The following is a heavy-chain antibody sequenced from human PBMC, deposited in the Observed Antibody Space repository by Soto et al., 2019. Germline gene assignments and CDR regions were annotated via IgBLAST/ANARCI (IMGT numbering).Heavy chain of an antibody. CDR2: IYYSGST. Sequence: SETLSLTCTVSGGSISSGDYYRSWIRQPPGKGLEWIGYIYYSGSTYYNPSLKSRVTISVDTSKNQFSLKLSSVTAADTAVYYCARATWQYYFDYWGQGTLVTVSS. V-gene: IGHV4-30-4*01. CDR1: GGSISSGDYY. D-gene: IGHD5-12*01. CDR3: ARATWQYYFDY. J-gene: IGHJ4*02.